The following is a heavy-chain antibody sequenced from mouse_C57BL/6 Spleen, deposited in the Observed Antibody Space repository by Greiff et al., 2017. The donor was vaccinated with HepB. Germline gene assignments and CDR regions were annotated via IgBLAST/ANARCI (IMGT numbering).Heavy chain of an antibody. Sequence: VQLKESVAELVRPGASVKLSCTASGFNIKNTYMHWVKQRPEQGLEWIGRIDPANGNTKYAPKFQGKAPITADTSSNTAYPQLSGLTYEDTSIYYCARGAIWGYFDYWGQGTTLTVSS. CDR1: GFNIKNTY. CDR2: IDPANGNT. J-gene: IGHJ2*01. V-gene: IGHV14-3*01. CDR3: ARGAIWGYFDY. D-gene: IGHD4-1*01.